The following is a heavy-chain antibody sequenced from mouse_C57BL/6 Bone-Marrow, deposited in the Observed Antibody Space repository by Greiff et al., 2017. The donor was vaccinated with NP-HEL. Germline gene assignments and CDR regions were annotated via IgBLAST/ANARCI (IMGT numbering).Heavy chain of an antibody. V-gene: IGHV1-82*01. CDR3: ARPYYYGSSLEV. CDR1: GYAFSSSW. Sequence: VKLMESGPELVKPGASVKISCKASGYAFSSSWLNWVKQRPGKGLEWIGRIYPGDGDTNYNGKFKGKATLTADKSASTAYMQLSSLTSEDSAVDFCARPYYYGSSLEVWGTGTTVTVSS. CDR2: IYPGDGDT. J-gene: IGHJ1*03. D-gene: IGHD1-1*01.